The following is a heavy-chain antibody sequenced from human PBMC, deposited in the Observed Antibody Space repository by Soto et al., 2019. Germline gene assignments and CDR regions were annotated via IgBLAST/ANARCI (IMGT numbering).Heavy chain of an antibody. D-gene: IGHD1-26*01. J-gene: IGHJ4*02. CDR1: GGSISSYY. CDR3: AREVRGNYTTKFDY. Sequence: PSETLSLTCTVSGGSISSYYWSWIRQPPGKGLEWIGYIYYSGSTNYNPSLKSRVTISVDTSKNQFSLKLSSVTAADTAVYYCAREVRGNYTTKFDYWGQETLVTVSS. CDR2: IYYSGST. V-gene: IGHV4-59*01.